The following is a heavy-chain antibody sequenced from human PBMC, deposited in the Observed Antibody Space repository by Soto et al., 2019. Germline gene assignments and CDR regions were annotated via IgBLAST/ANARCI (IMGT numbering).Heavy chain of an antibody. V-gene: IGHV1-2*04. Sequence: ASVKVSCKASGYTFTSYGISWVRQAPGQRLEWMGWINPNSGGTNYAQKFQGWVTMTRDTSISTAYMELSRLRSDDTAVYYCARDPGSSTSKTKGGALVYGMDVWGQGTTVTVSS. J-gene: IGHJ6*02. CDR1: GYTFTSYG. CDR2: INPNSGGT. D-gene: IGHD2-2*01. CDR3: ARDPGSSTSKTKGGALVYGMDV.